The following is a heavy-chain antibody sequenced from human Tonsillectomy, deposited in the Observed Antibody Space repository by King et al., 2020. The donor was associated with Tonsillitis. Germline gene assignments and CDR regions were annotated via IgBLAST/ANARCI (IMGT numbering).Heavy chain of an antibody. Sequence: VQLQESGGGLVQPGGSLRLSCVASGFTFSTYAMNWVRQAPEKGLEWVSTINDSGGSTYYTDSVKGRFTISRDNSKSTLYLEMNRLRAEDTAIYYCAKDPLGPHRFDNWGQGTLVTVSS. CDR3: AKDPLGPHRFDN. V-gene: IGHV3-23*01. CDR2: INDSGGST. D-gene: IGHD7-27*01. CDR1: GFTFSTYA. J-gene: IGHJ4*02.